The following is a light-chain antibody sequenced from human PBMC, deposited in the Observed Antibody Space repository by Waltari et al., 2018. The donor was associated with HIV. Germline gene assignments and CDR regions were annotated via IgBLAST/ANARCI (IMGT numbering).Light chain of an antibody. CDR3: QQYDNLPLT. V-gene: IGKV1-33*01. Sequence: DIQMTQSPSSLSASVGDRVTITCQASHDITTNYLNWYQHKPGKAPKLLIYETSNLETGVPSRFSGSGSGTHFTFTISSLQPEDIATYYCQQYDNLPLTFGGGTKVEIK. CDR2: ETS. J-gene: IGKJ4*01. CDR1: HDITTNY.